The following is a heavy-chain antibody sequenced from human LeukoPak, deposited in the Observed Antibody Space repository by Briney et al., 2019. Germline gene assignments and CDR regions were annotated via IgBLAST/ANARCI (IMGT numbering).Heavy chain of an antibody. V-gene: IGHV5-51*01. CDR3: ARGIGHYYGSGSYGGIDY. CDR2: IYPGDSDT. Sequence: GESLKISCKGSGYSFTSYWSGWMRQMPGKGLEWMGIIYPGDSDTRYSPSFQGQVTISADKSISTAYLQWSSLKASDTAMYYCARGIGHYYGSGSYGGIDYWGQGTLVTVSS. CDR1: GYSFTSYW. J-gene: IGHJ4*02. D-gene: IGHD3-10*01.